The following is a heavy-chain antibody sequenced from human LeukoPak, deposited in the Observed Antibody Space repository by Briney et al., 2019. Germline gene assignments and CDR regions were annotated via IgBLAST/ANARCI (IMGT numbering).Heavy chain of an antibody. J-gene: IGHJ3*02. CDR3: AKDNSISSSFYDAFDI. D-gene: IGHD6-6*01. CDR1: GFTFSSYA. V-gene: IGHV3-23*01. CDR2: ISGSGGST. Sequence: GGSLRLSCAASGFTFSSYAMSWVRQAPGKGLEWVSAISGSGGSTYYADSVKGRFTISRDNSKNTLYLQMNSLRAEDTAVYYCAKDNSISSSFYDAFDIWGQGTMVTVTS.